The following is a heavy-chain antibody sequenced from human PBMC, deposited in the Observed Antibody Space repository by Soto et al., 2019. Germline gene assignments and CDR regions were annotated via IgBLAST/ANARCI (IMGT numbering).Heavy chain of an antibody. Sequence: QVQLVESGGGVVQPGRSLRLSCAASGFMFSNHGMPWARQAPGKGREWVAVIWFDGNNRYYADSVKGRFTISRDNSKNTVYLQMNSLRAEDTAVYYCVRGDNWNDEASDYWGQGTLVTVSS. V-gene: IGHV3-33*01. D-gene: IGHD1-1*01. CDR2: IWFDGNNR. J-gene: IGHJ4*02. CDR1: GFMFSNHG. CDR3: VRGDNWNDEASDY.